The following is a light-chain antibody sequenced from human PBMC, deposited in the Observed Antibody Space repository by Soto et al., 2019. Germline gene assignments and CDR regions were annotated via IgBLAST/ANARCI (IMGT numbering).Light chain of an antibody. V-gene: IGKV3-15*01. CDR3: HHYNNWPPYS. CDR2: GAS. CDR1: QDVSTN. J-gene: IGKJ2*03. Sequence: ETVMTQSPDTLSVSPGESATLSCRASQDVSTNLAWFHQKPGQTPRLVLYGASKSATGIPARFSGSGSGRHFTLTVSSLQSEDFGVYYGHHYNNWPPYSFGQRTKVEIK.